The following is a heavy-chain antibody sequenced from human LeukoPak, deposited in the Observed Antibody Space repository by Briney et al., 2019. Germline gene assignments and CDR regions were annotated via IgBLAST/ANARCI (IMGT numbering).Heavy chain of an antibody. CDR3: ARDPPGAYCGGDCYP. J-gene: IGHJ5*02. CDR1: GFTFSSYS. D-gene: IGHD2-21*02. V-gene: IGHV3-48*01. Sequence: PGGSLRLSCAASGFTFSSYSMNWVRQAPGKGLEWVSYISSSSSTIYYADSVKGRFTIFRDNAKNSLYLQMNSLRAEDTAVYYCARDPPGAYCGGDCYPWGQGTLVTVSS. CDR2: ISSSSSTI.